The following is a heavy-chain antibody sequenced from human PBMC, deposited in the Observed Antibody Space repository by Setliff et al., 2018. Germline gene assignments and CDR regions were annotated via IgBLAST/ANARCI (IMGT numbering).Heavy chain of an antibody. CDR1: GGTFSSYA. D-gene: IGHD5-12*01. J-gene: IGHJ6*03. CDR3: DRERGDIVTTTSYYYYLDV. V-gene: IGHV1-69*05. CDR2: IIPIFGTA. Sequence: GASVKVSCKASGGTFSSYAISWVRQDPGQGLEWMGGIIPIFGTANYAQRFQGRVTITTDESTSTAYMELSSLRSEDTAEYYCDRERGDIVTTTSYYYYLDVWGKGTTVTVSS.